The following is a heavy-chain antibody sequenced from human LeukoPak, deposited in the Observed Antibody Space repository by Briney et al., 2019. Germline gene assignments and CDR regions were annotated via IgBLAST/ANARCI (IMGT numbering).Heavy chain of an antibody. CDR3: AKDFRGYGGRGFDY. J-gene: IGHJ4*02. CDR2: ISWSSGSI. D-gene: IGHD4-23*01. Sequence: GRSLRLSCAASGFTFDDYAMHWVRQAPGKGLEWVSGISWSSGSIGYADSVKGRFTISRDNAKNSLYLQMNSLRAEDTALYYCAKDFRGYGGRGFDYWGQGTLVTVSS. CDR1: GFTFDDYA. V-gene: IGHV3-9*01.